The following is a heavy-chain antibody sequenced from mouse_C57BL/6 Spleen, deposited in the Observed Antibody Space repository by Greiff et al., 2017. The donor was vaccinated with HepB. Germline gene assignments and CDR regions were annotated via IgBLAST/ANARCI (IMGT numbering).Heavy chain of an antibody. D-gene: IGHD3-2*02. CDR3: ARQRGAAQATFDY. CDR2: ISSGGSYT. J-gene: IGHJ2*01. V-gene: IGHV5-6*01. Sequence: EVQGVESGGDLVKPGGSLKLSCAASGFTFSSYGMSWVRQTPDKRLEWVATISSGGSYTYYPDSVKGRFTSSRDNAKNTQYLQMSSLKSEDTAMYYCARQRGAAQATFDYWGQGTTLTVSS. CDR1: GFTFSSYG.